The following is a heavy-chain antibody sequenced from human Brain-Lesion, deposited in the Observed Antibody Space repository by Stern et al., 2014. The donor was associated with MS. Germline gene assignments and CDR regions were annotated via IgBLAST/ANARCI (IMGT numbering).Heavy chain of an antibody. CDR2: INPNNGGT. J-gene: IGHJ6*02. CDR3: ARDQRGITIFGVVTDYYYLGMDV. D-gene: IGHD3-3*01. V-gene: IGHV1-2*02. CDR1: GYIFTGYY. Sequence: QLVQSGAEVKKPGASVKVSCKTSGYIFTGYYIHWVRQAPGQGLEWMAWINPNNGGTKYAQTFQGRATLSRDTSISTAYVELSSLTSDDTAVYDCARDQRGITIFGVVTDYYYLGMDVWGQGTTVTVSS.